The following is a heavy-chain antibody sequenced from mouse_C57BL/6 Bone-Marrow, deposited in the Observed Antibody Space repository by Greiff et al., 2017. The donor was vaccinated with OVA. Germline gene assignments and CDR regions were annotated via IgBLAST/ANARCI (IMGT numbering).Heavy chain of an antibody. V-gene: IGHV1-74*01. CDR3: AIGGGSYFDY. CDR2: IHPSDSDT. CDR1: GYTFTSYW. J-gene: IGHJ2*01. Sequence: QVQLQQPGAELVKPGASVKVSCKASGYTFTSYWMHWVKQRPGQGLEWLGRIHPSDSDTNYTPKFNGKATLTVDKSSSTAYMQLSSLTSEDSAVYYCAIGGGSYFDYGGQGTTLTVSS.